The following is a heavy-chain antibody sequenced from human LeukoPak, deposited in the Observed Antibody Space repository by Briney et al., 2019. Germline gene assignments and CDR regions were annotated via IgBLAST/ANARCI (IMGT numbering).Heavy chain of an antibody. Sequence: PGVSLRLSCAASGFSFSSHGMHWVRQAPGKGLEWVTFIRYDGSNEYYADSVKGRFTISRDNSKNTLYLQMNSLRAEDTAVYYCAKDTGGGTDYLDYWGQGTLATVSS. CDR2: IRYDGSNE. CDR1: GFSFSSHG. J-gene: IGHJ4*02. CDR3: AKDTGGGTDYLDY. D-gene: IGHD1-26*01. V-gene: IGHV3-30*02.